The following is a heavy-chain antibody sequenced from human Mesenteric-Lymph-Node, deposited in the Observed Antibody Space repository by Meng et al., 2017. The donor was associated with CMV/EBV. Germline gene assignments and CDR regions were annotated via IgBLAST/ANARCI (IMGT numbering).Heavy chain of an antibody. V-gene: IGHV3-21*06. Sequence: GESLKISCAASGFTFSSYSMNWVRQAPGKGLEWVSSISSGSTYIYYADSLKGRFPVSKDNAKNSMYLKVNSLRAQDTAVYYCAREHQTISTFVGVTLLYCCGIDVWGQGTTVTVSS. CDR3: AREHQTISTFVGVTLLYCCGIDV. J-gene: IGHJ6*02. CDR1: GFTFSSYS. CDR2: ISSGSTYI. D-gene: IGHD3-16*01.